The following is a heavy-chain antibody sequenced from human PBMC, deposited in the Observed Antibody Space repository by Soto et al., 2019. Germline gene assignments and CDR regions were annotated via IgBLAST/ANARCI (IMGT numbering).Heavy chain of an antibody. J-gene: IGHJ4*02. V-gene: IGHV3-33*01. CDR3: ARDIHYDSSGYGPLGY. Sequence: PXGSLRPLWAVCGCTFSSYGLQRVPPAPGRGLEWVAAIWYDGSKKYYADSVKGRFTISRDNSKNTQYLQMNSLRVEDTDVDYCARDIHYDSSGYGPLGYWGQGSLVTVSS. D-gene: IGHD3-22*01. CDR2: IWYDGSKK. CDR1: GCTFSSYG.